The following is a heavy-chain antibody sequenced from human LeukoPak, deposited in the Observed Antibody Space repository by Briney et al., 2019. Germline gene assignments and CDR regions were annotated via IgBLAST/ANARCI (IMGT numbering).Heavy chain of an antibody. CDR3: ARGTYCSGGSCYGEYYYYYYYMDV. CDR1: GGSFSGYY. V-gene: IGHV4-34*01. D-gene: IGHD2-15*01. J-gene: IGHJ6*03. CDR2: INHSGST. Sequence: SETLSLTCAVYGGSFSGYYWSWIRQPPGKGLEWIGEINHSGSTNYNPSLKSRVTISVDTSKNQFSLKLSSVTAADTAVYYCARGTYCSGGSCYGEYYYYYYYMDVWGKGTTVTISS.